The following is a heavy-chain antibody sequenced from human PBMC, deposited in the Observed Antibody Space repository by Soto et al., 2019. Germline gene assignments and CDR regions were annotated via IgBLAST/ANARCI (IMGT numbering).Heavy chain of an antibody. CDR2: ISGSGGST. J-gene: IGHJ4*02. D-gene: IGHD1-1*01. CDR1: GFTFSSYA. Sequence: GGSLRLSCAASGFTFSSYAMTWVRQAPGKGLEWVSGISGSGGSTYYADSVKGRFTISRDNSKNTLYLQMSSLRVEDTAIYYSARDDEYDDNGLDYWGQGTLVTVSS. V-gene: IGHV3-23*01. CDR3: ARDDEYDDNGLDY.